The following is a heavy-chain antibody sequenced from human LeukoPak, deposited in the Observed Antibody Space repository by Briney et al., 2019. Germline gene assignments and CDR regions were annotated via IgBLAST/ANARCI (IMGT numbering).Heavy chain of an antibody. D-gene: IGHD1-26*01. CDR3: AGSSHQRNWFDP. J-gene: IGHJ5*02. CDR2: VHSSGGVI. Sequence: ASVTVSCKASGYTFTSDYMNWVRQAPGQGLEWMGIVHSSGGVIRYAQEFQGRVTVTRDTSTSTVYMELSSLRSEDTAVYYCAGSSHQRNWFDPWGQGTLVSVSS. CDR1: GYTFTSDY. V-gene: IGHV1-46*01.